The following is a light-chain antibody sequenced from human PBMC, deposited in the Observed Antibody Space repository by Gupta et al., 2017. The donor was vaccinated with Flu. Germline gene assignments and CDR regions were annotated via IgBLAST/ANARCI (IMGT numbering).Light chain of an antibody. CDR1: SSSLGKNY. CDR3: GAWERSRSTLYV. V-gene: IGLV1-51*01. CDR2: ENY. Sequence: VTSSCSASSSSLGKNYVSWYQQLPGTVPNLLIYENYKRPSERPNRVSGSKSGTSATLAISGVQPGDEADYYCGAWERSRSTLYVFGTGTKVSVL. J-gene: IGLJ1*01.